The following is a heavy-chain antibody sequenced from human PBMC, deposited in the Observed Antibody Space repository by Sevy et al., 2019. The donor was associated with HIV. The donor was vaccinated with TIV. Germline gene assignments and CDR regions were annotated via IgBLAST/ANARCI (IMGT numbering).Heavy chain of an antibody. D-gene: IGHD4-17*01. J-gene: IGHJ6*02. CDR2: VYSGGRT. V-gene: IGHV3-53*01. CDR3: ATCSSGDSYYYGMDV. Sequence: GGSLRLSCAASGFSVSTNYMTWVRQAPGKGLEWVSVVYSGGRTEYADSVKGRFTIFRDISKNALFLELSSLTAKDTAVYYCATCSSGDSYYYGMDVWGQGTTVTVSS. CDR1: GFSVSTNY.